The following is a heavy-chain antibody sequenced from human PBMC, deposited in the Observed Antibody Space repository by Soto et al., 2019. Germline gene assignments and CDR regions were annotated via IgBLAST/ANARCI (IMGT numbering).Heavy chain of an antibody. CDR3: AHTFYGDYYFDY. D-gene: IGHD4-17*01. J-gene: IGHJ4*02. CDR2: IYWNDDK. V-gene: IGHV2-5*01. CDR1: GFSLSTSGVG. Sequence: SGPTLVNPTQTLTLTCTFSGFSLSTSGVGVGWIRQPPGKALEWLALIYWNDDKRYSPSLKSRLTITKDTSKNQVVLTMTNMNPVDTATYYCAHTFYGDYYFDYWGQGTLVTVSS.